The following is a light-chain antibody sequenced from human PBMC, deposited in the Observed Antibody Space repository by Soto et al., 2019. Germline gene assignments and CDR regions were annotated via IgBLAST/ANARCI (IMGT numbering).Light chain of an antibody. Sequence: EIVLTQSPATLSLSPGERATLSCRASQSVSSYLAWYQQKPGQAPRLLIYDASNRATGIPARFSGSGSGTDFTLTISSLEPEDFAVXYXQQXSNWPLTFGGGTKVEIK. CDR3: QQXSNWPLT. CDR1: QSVSSY. V-gene: IGKV3-11*01. CDR2: DAS. J-gene: IGKJ4*01.